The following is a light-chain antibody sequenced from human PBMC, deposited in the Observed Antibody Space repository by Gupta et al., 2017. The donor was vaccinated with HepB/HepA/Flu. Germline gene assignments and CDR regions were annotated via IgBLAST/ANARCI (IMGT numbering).Light chain of an antibody. CDR1: NSNIGSHD. Sequence: QSVLTQPPSASGTPGQRVTISCSGSNSNIGSHDVNWYLQLPGTAPKLLIYSNDKRPSGVPDRFSGSKSGTSASLAINGLQSEDEADYYCAAWDNSLKGGMFGGGTKLTVL. V-gene: IGLV1-44*01. J-gene: IGLJ3*02. CDR2: SND. CDR3: AAWDNSLKGGM.